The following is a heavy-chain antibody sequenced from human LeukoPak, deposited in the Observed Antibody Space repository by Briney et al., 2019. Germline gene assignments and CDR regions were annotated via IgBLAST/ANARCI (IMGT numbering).Heavy chain of an antibody. J-gene: IGHJ3*02. D-gene: IGHD2/OR15-2a*01. CDR3: ARHGKGVTYFYTFDI. CDR2: INHSGST. V-gene: IGHV4-34*01. Sequence: SETLSLTCAVYGGSFSGYYWSWIRQPPGKGLEWIGEINHSGSTNYNPSLKSRVTISVDTSKNQFSLKLSSVTAADTAVYYCARHGKGVTYFYTFDIWGRGTVVAVSS. CDR1: GGSFSGYY.